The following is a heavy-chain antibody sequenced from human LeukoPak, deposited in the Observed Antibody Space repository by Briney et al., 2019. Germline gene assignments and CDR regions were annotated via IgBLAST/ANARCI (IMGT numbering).Heavy chain of an antibody. V-gene: IGHV4-59*01. J-gene: IGHJ4*02. Sequence: SETLSLTCTVSGGSISSYYWSWIRQPPGKGLEWIGYIYYSGSTNYNPSLKSRVTISVDTSKNQFSPKLSSVTAADTAVYYCARGRGGSGCPFDYWGRGALVSVSS. CDR2: IYYSGST. CDR3: ARGRGGSGCPFDY. D-gene: IGHD3-10*01. CDR1: GGSISSYY.